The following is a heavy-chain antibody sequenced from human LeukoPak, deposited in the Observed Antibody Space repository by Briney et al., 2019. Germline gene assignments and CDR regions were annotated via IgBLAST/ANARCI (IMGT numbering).Heavy chain of an antibody. CDR2: ISSSGTTT. CDR3: ARDLVNHDY. V-gene: IGHV3-48*03. CDR1: GFTFRSYE. Sequence: GGSLRLSCAASGFTFRSYEMNWVRQAPGKGLEWVSYISSSGTTTYYADSVKGRFTISRDNARNLLYLQMNSLRAEDTAVYYCARDLVNHDYWGQGTLVTVSS. J-gene: IGHJ4*02. D-gene: IGHD2-21*01.